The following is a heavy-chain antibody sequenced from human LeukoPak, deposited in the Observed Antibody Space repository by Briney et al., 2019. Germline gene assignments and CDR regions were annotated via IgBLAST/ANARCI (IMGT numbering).Heavy chain of an antibody. CDR1: GFTFSSYS. Sequence: GGSLRLSCAASGFTFSSYSMNWVRQAPGKGLEGVSSISSSSSYIYYADSVKGRFTISRDNAKNSLYLQMNSLRAEDTAVYYCARGGYCSSTSSCYYYYMDVWGKGTTVTVSS. CDR2: ISSSSSYI. D-gene: IGHD2-2*03. J-gene: IGHJ6*03. V-gene: IGHV3-21*01. CDR3: ARGGYCSSTSSCYYYYMDV.